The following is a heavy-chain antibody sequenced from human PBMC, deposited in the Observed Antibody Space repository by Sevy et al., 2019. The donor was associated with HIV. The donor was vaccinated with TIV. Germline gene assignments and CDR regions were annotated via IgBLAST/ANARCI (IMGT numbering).Heavy chain of an antibody. J-gene: IGHJ4*02. D-gene: IGHD3-10*01. Sequence: SETLSLTCTVSGGSISSYYWSWIRQPQGKGLEWIGYIYYSGSTNYNPSLKSRVTISVDTSKNQFSLKLSSVTAADTAVYYCARAVSGLWFGELTPFFDYWGQGTLVTVSS. CDR3: ARAVSGLWFGELTPFFDY. CDR2: IYYSGST. V-gene: IGHV4-59*13. CDR1: GGSISSYY.